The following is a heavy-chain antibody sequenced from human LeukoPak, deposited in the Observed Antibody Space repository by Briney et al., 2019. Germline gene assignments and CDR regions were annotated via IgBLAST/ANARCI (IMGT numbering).Heavy chain of an antibody. Sequence: SVKVSCKASGGTFSSYAISWVRQAPGQGLEWMGRIIPILGIANYAQKFQGRVTITADKSTSTAYMELSSLRSEDTAVYYCARDSPKTGNLDYWGQGTLVTVPS. D-gene: IGHD1-1*01. J-gene: IGHJ4*02. CDR3: ARDSPKTGNLDY. CDR1: GGTFSSYA. V-gene: IGHV1-69*04. CDR2: IIPILGIA.